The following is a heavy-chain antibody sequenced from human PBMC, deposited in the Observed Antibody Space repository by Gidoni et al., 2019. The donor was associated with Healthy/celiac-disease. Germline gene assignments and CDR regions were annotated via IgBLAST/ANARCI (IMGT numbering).Heavy chain of an antibody. CDR1: GYTLTEFS. V-gene: IGHV1-24*01. J-gene: IGHJ3*02. D-gene: IGHD2-15*01. CDR2: FDPEDGET. CDR3: ALPVVAAKDDALDI. Sequence: QVQLVESGAEVKKPGASVKVSCKVSGYTLTEFSMHWVRQAPGKGLEGMGGFDPEDGETIYAQKFQGRVTMTEDTSTDTAYMELSSLRSEDTAVYYCALPVVAAKDDALDIWGQGTMVTVSS.